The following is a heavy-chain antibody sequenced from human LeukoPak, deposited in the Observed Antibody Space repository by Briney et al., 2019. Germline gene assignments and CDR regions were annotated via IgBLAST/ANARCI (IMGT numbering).Heavy chain of an antibody. CDR3: AKDLGSAYYYDSSGYSS. Sequence: SVKVSCKASGGTFSSYAISWVRQAPGQGLEWMGGIIPIFGTANYAQKFQGRVTITADESTSTAYMELSSLRSEDTAVYYCAKDLGSAYYYDSSGYSSWGQGTLVTVSS. D-gene: IGHD3-22*01. CDR2: IIPIFGTA. CDR1: GGTFSSYA. V-gene: IGHV1-69*13. J-gene: IGHJ4*02.